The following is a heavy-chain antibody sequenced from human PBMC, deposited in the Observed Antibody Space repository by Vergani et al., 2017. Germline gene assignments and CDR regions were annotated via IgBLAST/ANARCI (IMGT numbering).Heavy chain of an antibody. V-gene: IGHV3-9*01. J-gene: IGHJ1*01. D-gene: IGHD1-1*01. CDR3: ATKSCGTPGCQIGYFKE. CDR1: GITFWKFG. CDR2: ISWNSGAV. Sequence: EVDLVESGGGLAQPGGSLRLSCEASGITFWKFGMHWVRQGPGKGLEWVSGISWNSGAVDYADSVKGRFTISRDNSKSTLYLQMNSLRTEDTAVYYCATKSCGTPGCQIGYFKEWGQGTLVTVSS.